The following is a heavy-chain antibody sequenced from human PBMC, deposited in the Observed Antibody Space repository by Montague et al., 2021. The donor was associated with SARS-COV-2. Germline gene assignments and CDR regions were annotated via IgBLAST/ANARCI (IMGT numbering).Heavy chain of an antibody. V-gene: IGHV4-31*03. CDR1: GGSISSGGYY. D-gene: IGHD3-22*01. Sequence: TLSLTCTVSGGSISSGGYYWSWIRPHPGKGLEWIGYIYYSGSTYYNPSLKSRVTISVDTSKNQFSLELSSVTAADTAVYYCARARITMIVVVNAFDIWGQGTMVTVSS. J-gene: IGHJ3*02. CDR3: ARARITMIVVVNAFDI. CDR2: IYYSGST.